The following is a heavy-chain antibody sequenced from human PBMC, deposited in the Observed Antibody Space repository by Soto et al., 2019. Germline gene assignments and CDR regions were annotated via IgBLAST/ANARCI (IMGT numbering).Heavy chain of an antibody. Sequence: SLRLSCAASGFTFSSYSMNWVRQAPGKGLEWVSSISSSSSYIYYADSVKGRFTTSRDNSKNTLYLQMNSLRAEDTAVYYCVATIFDYWGQGTLVTVSS. D-gene: IGHD5-12*01. V-gene: IGHV3-21*04. CDR2: ISSSSSYI. CDR3: VATIFDY. CDR1: GFTFSSYS. J-gene: IGHJ4*02.